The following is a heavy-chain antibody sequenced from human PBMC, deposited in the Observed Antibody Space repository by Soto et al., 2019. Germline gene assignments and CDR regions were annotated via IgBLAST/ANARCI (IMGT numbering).Heavy chain of an antibody. V-gene: IGHV4-31*03. D-gene: IGHD3-22*01. Sequence: SETLSLTCTVSGGSISSGGYYWSWIRQHPGKGLEWIGYIYYSGSTYYNPSLKSRVTISVDTSKNQFSLKLSSVTAADTAVYCCARALSSAQWGHFEYWGQGTRVTVAS. J-gene: IGHJ4*02. CDR1: GGSISSGGYY. CDR3: ARALSSAQWGHFEY. CDR2: IYYSGST.